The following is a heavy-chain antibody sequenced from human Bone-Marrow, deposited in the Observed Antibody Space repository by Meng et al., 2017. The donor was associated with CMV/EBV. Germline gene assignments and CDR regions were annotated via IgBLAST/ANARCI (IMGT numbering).Heavy chain of an antibody. V-gene: IGHV3-13*01. CDR3: ARRIDDRIVVVPGSYGMDV. CDR2: VGTAGDT. CDR1: GFTFTSYD. J-gene: IGHJ6*02. D-gene: IGHD2-2*01. Sequence: GGSLRLSCAASGFTFTSYDMHWVRQATGKGLEWVSLVGTAGDTFYPDSVKGRLTISRENAKKSLYLQMNSLRAEDTAVYYCARRIDDRIVVVPGSYGMDVWGQGTTVTVSS.